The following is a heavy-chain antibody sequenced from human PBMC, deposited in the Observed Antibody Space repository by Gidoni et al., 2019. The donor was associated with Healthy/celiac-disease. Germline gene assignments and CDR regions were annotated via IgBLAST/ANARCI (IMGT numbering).Heavy chain of an antibody. CDR1: GFTFSSYA. J-gene: IGHJ4*02. D-gene: IGHD6-19*01. Sequence: EVQLLASGGGLVQPGGSLRLACAAAGFTFSSYALRWVRQAPGQRLEWVSAISGSGGSTSYADSVKGRFTISIDNSNNTRYLQMNSLRAEDTAVYYCAKDRGAVAGSFDYWGQGTLVTVSS. CDR2: ISGSGGST. CDR3: AKDRGAVAGSFDY. V-gene: IGHV3-23*01.